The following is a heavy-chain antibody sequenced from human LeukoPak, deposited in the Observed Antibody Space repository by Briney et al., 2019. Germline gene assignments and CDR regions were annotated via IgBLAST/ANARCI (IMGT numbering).Heavy chain of an antibody. D-gene: IGHD1-26*01. CDR1: GITFSSLW. J-gene: IGHJ2*01. CDR3: AGGQGWHFDL. CDR2: IKQDGSEE. Sequence: GGSLRLSCAASGITFSSLWMSWFRQAPSKGLEWVADIKQDGSEEHYVASVKGRFTISRDSTSLYLQMNSLRAEDTAVYYCAGGQGWHFDLWGRGPLITVSS. V-gene: IGHV3-7*01.